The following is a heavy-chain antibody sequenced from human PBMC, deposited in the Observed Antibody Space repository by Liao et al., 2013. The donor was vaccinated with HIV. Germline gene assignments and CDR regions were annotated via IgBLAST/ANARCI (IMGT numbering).Heavy chain of an antibody. Sequence: QLQLQESGPGLVKPSETLSLTCTVSGGSISSSSYYWGWIRQPAGKGLEWIGRIYTSGSTNYNPSLKSRVTISVDTSKNQFSLKLSSVTAADTAVYYCARAGGRYAGFDIWGQGTMVTVSS. CDR1: GGSISSSSYY. V-gene: IGHV4-61*02. J-gene: IGHJ3*02. CDR3: ARAGGRYAGFDI. CDR2: IYTSGST. D-gene: IGHD3-16*01.